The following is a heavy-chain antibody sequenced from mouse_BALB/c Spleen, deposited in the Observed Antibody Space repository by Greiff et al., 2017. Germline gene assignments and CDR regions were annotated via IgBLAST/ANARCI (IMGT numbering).Heavy chain of an antibody. J-gene: IGHJ3*01. V-gene: IGHV1-7*01. D-gene: IGHD1-1*01. Sequence: QVQLQQSGAELAKPGASVKMSCKASGYTFTSYWMHWVKQRPGQGLEWIGYINPSTGYTEYNQKFKDKATLTADKSSSTAYMQLSSLTSEDSAVYYCARDFITTVEGFAYWGQGTLVTVSA. CDR1: GYTFTSYW. CDR2: INPSTGYT. CDR3: ARDFITTVEGFAY.